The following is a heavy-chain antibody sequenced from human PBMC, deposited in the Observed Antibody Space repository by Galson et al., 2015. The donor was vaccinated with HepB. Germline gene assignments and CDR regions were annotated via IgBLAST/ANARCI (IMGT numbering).Heavy chain of an antibody. CDR2: VYYSGST. Sequence: TVSGGSISSGDYYWSWIRQPPGKGLEWIGYVYYSGSTYYNPSLKSRVTISVDTSKNQFSLKLSSVTAADTAVYYCASNTAMASHTIDYWGQGTLVTVSS. CDR3: ASNTAMASHTIDY. V-gene: IGHV4-30-4*01. J-gene: IGHJ4*02. D-gene: IGHD5-18*01. CDR1: GGSISSGDYY.